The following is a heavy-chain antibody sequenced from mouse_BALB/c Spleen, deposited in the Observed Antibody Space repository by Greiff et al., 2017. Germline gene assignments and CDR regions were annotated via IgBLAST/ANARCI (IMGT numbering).Heavy chain of an antibody. J-gene: IGHJ2*01. CDR1: GYTFTDYN. V-gene: IGHV1-18*01. Sequence: EVQLQQSGPELVKPGASVKIPCKASGYTFTDYNMDWVKQSHGKSLEWIGDINPNNGGTIYNQKFKGKATLTVDKSSSTAYMELRSLTSEDTAVYYCARLEYGNYGVDYWGQGTTLTVSS. D-gene: IGHD2-10*02. CDR3: ARLEYGNYGVDY. CDR2: INPNNGGT.